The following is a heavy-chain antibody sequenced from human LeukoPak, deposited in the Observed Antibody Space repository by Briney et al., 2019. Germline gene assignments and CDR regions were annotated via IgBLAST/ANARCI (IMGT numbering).Heavy chain of an antibody. CDR2: IRYGGST. CDR1: GGSISSSSYY. J-gene: IGHJ4*02. Sequence: SETLSLTCSVSGGSISSSSYYWGWIRQPPGKGLEWIGSIRYGGSTDYNPSLKSRVTVSVDTSKNQLSLKLSSVTAADTAVFYCARHWDYWGQGTLVTVSS. CDR3: ARHWDY. V-gene: IGHV4-39*01.